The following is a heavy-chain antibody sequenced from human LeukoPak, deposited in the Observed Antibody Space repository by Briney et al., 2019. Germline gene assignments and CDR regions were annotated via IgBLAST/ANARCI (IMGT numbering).Heavy chain of an antibody. J-gene: IGHJ4*02. CDR2: ISGSGSHT. Sequence: PGGSLRLSCSASGFTFINYSMNWVRQAPGKGLEWVSGISGSGSHTYYADSVKGRFTISRDNAKNSLYLQMHSLRAEDTALYYCARDLVADYWGLGTLVTVSS. CDR1: GFTFINYS. CDR3: ARDLVADY. D-gene: IGHD2-8*02. V-gene: IGHV3-21*01.